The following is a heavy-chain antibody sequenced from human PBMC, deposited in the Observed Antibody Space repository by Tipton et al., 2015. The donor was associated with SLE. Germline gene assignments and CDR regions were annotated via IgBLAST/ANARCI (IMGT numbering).Heavy chain of an antibody. CDR3: ARDRSNWFDP. CDR1: GGSISSSSYY. CDR2: IYYSGST. J-gene: IGHJ5*02. V-gene: IGHV4-39*07. Sequence: LRLSCTVSGGSISSSSYYWGWIRQPPGKGLEWIGSIYYSGSTYYNPSLKSRVTISVDTSKNQFSLKLSSVTAADTAVYYCARDRSNWFDPWGQGTLVTVSS.